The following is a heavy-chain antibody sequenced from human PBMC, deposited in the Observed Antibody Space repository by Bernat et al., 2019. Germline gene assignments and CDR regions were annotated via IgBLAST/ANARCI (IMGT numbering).Heavy chain of an antibody. V-gene: IGHV3-21*01. CDR2: ISSSSSYI. Sequence: EVQLVESGGGLVKPGGSLRLSCAASGFTFSSYSMNWVLQAPGKGLEWASSISSSSSYIYYADSVKGRFTISRDNAKNSLYLQMNSLRAEDTAVYYCARDRTVATILTDAFDIWGQGTMVTVSS. CDR3: ARDRTVATILTDAFDI. D-gene: IGHD5-12*01. J-gene: IGHJ3*02. CDR1: GFTFSSYS.